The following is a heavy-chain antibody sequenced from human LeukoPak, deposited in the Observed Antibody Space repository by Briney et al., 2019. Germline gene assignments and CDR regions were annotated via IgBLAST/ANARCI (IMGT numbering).Heavy chain of an antibody. CDR2: IYIGGST. J-gene: IGHJ4*02. CDR1: GFTVSSND. D-gene: IGHD3-16*01. V-gene: IGHV3-66*01. CDR3: ARDPDWGAY. Sequence: GGSLRLSCAASGFTVSSNDMSWFRQAPGKGLEWVSVIYIGGSTYYADSVKGTFTISRDNSKNTLYLHMNSLRAEDTAVYYCARDPDWGAYWGQGTLVTVSS.